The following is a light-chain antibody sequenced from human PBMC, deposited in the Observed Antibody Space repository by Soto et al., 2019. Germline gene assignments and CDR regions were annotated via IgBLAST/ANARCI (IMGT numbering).Light chain of an antibody. Sequence: DIQMTQSPSSLPASVGDRVTITCRASQTIRNYLNWYQQKPGEAPKLLIYVASRLESGLPSRFSGSGGGTEFTLSISSLQPEDFATYYCLQSYSDPRTFGPGTKVEIK. CDR2: VAS. CDR3: LQSYSDPRT. J-gene: IGKJ3*01. CDR1: QTIRNY. V-gene: IGKV1-39*01.